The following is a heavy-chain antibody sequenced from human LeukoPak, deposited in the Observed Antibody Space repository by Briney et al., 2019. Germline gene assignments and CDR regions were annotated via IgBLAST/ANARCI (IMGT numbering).Heavy chain of an antibody. V-gene: IGHV3-23*01. J-gene: IGHJ4*02. D-gene: IGHD1-26*01. CDR1: GFTFSSCG. Sequence: GGSLRLSCAASGFTFSSCGMSWVRQAPGKGLEWVAAISAGGDLTNYADSVKGRFTISRDSSKNMLYVQMNSLRAEDTAIYYCAKGLISSATYFSYFDYWGQGTLVTVSS. CDR3: AKGLISSATYFSYFDY. CDR2: ISAGGDLT.